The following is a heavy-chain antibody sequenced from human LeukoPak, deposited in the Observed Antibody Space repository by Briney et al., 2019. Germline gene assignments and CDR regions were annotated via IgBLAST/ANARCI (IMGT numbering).Heavy chain of an antibody. D-gene: IGHD5-18*01. CDR1: GGSISSDSYY. CDR2: IYYSGST. Sequence: PSETLSLTCTVSGGSISSDSYYWGWIRQPPGKGLEWIGSIYYSGSTYYNPPLKSRVTISVDTSKKQLSLKLRSVTAADTAVYYCARLRDEGYSYGSLDYWGQGTLVTVSS. J-gene: IGHJ4*02. V-gene: IGHV4-39*01. CDR3: ARLRDEGYSYGSLDY.